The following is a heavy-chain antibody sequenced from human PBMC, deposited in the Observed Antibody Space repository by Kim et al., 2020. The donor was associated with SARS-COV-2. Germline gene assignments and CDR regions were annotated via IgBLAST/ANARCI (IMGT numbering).Heavy chain of an antibody. CDR3: ARDKRPIRRVGATMDY. CDR2: NNTNTGNP. D-gene: IGHD1-26*01. Sequence: ASVKVSCKASGYTFTSYAMNWVRQAPGQGLEWMGWNNTNTGNPTYAQGFTGRFVFSLDTSVSTAYLQISSLKAEDTAVYYCARDKRPIRRVGATMDYWGQGTLVTVSS. CDR1: GYTFTSYA. J-gene: IGHJ4*02. V-gene: IGHV7-4-1*02.